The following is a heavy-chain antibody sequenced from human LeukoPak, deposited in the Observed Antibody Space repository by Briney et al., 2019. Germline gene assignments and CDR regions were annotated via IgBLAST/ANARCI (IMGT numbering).Heavy chain of an antibody. CDR1: GFTFSSYA. CDR3: AKVSWYYYGSGSHSWFDP. V-gene: IGHV3-23*01. CDR2: ISGSGGST. J-gene: IGHJ5*02. Sequence: GGSLRLSCAASGFTFSSYAMSGVRQAPGKGLAWVSAISGSGGSTYYADSAKGRFTISRDNSKNILYLQLNSLRAEDTAIYYCAKVSWYYYGSGSHSWFDPWGQGTLVTVSS. D-gene: IGHD3-10*01.